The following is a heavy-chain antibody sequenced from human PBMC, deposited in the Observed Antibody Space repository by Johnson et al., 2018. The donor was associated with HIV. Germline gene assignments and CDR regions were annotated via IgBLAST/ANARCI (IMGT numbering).Heavy chain of an antibody. CDR3: ARDQRGDIIPTTYDAFDI. CDR2: ISGSGGST. J-gene: IGHJ3*02. V-gene: IGHV3-23*04. CDR1: GFTFSSYA. D-gene: IGHD5-12*01. Sequence: VRLVESGGGVVRPGGSLRLSCVASGFTFSSYAMSWVRQAPGKGLEWVSAISGSGGSTYYADSVKGRFTISRDNSKNTLYLQMNSLRAEDTAVYYCARDQRGDIIPTTYDAFDIWGQGTMVTVSS.